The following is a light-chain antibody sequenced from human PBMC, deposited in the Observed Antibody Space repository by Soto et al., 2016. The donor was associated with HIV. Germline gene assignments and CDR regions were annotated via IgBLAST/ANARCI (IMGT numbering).Light chain of an antibody. Sequence: SYELTQPPSVSVAPGKTARVTCGGNNIGTKSIHWYQQKPGQAPVLVVYDNSDRPSGIPERFSGSKSGNTATLTISRVEAGDEADYYCQVWDSSSNHWVFGGGTKLTVL. V-gene: IGLV3-21*03. J-gene: IGLJ3*02. CDR3: QVWDSSSNHWV. CDR1: NIGTKS. CDR2: DNS.